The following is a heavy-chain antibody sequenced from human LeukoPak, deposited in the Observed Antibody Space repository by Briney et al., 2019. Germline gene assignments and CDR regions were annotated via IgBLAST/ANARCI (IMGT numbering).Heavy chain of an antibody. D-gene: IGHD3-10*01. V-gene: IGHV3-9*01. Sequence: GGSLRLSCAASGFTFSGSAMHWVRQAPGKGLEWVSGISWNSGSIGYADSVKGRFTISRDNAKNSLYLQMNSLRAEDTALYYCAKDIAYGSGSSRFDYWGQGTLVTVSS. CDR3: AKDIAYGSGSSRFDY. CDR2: ISWNSGSI. CDR1: GFTFSGSA. J-gene: IGHJ4*02.